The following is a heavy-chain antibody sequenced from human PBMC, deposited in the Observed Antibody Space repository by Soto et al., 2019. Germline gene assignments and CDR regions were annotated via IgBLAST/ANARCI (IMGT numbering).Heavy chain of an antibody. Sequence: QVQLVQSGAEVKKPGASVKVSCKASGYTFTNYAMHWVRQAPGQRLEWMGWINAGNGNTKYSQKFQGRVTITRDTSASTAYMELTSLRYEDTAVYYCARGPLLWGDVWGQGTTVTVSS. V-gene: IGHV1-3*01. D-gene: IGHD3-10*01. CDR1: GYTFTNYA. J-gene: IGHJ6*02. CDR3: ARGPLLWGDV. CDR2: INAGNGNT.